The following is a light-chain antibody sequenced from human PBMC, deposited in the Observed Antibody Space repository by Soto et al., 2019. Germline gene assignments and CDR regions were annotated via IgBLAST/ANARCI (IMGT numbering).Light chain of an antibody. CDR3: QQYKTYPRT. CDR2: KAS. V-gene: IGKV1-5*03. J-gene: IGKJ1*01. Sequence: DIQMTQSPSTLSASVGDRVTITCRASQSISNWLAWNQQKPGKAPKLLIYKASTLESGVPSRFSGSGSGTEFTLTISSLQPDDIATYYCQQYKTYPRTCGQGTKVEIK. CDR1: QSISNW.